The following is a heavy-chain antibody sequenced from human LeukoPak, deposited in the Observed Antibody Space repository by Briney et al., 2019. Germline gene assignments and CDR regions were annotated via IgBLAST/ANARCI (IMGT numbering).Heavy chain of an antibody. D-gene: IGHD3-22*01. J-gene: IGHJ4*02. CDR1: GFTFDVSA. CDR2: SGNAGDT. V-gene: IGHV3-23*01. Sequence: PGGSLRPSCAASGFTFDVSAMNWVRQAPGKGLKWVSASGNAGDTYYADSVKGRFTISRDNSKKMLFLQMTSLRAEDTAVYYCAKKTPGNYPYDYWGQGTLVTVSP. CDR3: AKKTPGNYPYDY.